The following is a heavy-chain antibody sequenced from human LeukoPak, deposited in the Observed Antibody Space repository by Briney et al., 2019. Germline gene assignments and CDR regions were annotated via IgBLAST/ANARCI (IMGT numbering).Heavy chain of an antibody. CDR2: ISGSGGTT. CDR3: AKDLLYGDDAFDI. J-gene: IGHJ3*02. CDR1: GFSFSSYA. D-gene: IGHD3-10*02. V-gene: IGHV3-23*01. Sequence: GGSLRLSCAASGFSFSSYAMSWVRQAPGKGLEWVSAISGSGGTTFYADSVKGRFSISRDNSKKTLYLQMNSLRAEDTALYYCAKDLLYGDDAFDIWGQGTMVTVSS.